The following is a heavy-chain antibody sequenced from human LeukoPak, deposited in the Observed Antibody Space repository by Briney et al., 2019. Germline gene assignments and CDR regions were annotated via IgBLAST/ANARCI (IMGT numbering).Heavy chain of an antibody. CDR2: VGTGGDT. V-gene: IGHV3-13*01. CDR3: ARRSAAAGIDAFDI. J-gene: IGHJ3*02. D-gene: IGHD6-13*01. Sequence: PGGSLRLSCSASGFSSRNYDMHWVRQPTGKGLGWVSAVGTGGDTYYAGSVKGRFTVVRENAKNTLYLQMNSLRAGDTAMYYCARRSAAAGIDAFDIWGQGTMVTVSS. CDR1: GFSSRNYD.